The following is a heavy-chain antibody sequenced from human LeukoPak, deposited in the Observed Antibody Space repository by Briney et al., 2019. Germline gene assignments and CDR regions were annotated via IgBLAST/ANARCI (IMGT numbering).Heavy chain of an antibody. CDR1: GGTFSSYA. CDR3: AGPTYYYDSSGYYDYYYYGMDV. CDR2: IIPIFGTA. V-gene: IGHV1-69*13. J-gene: IGHJ6*02. D-gene: IGHD3-22*01. Sequence: GASVKVSCKASGGTFSSYAISWVRQAPGQGLEWMGGIIPIFGTANYAQKFQGRVTITADESTSTAYMELSGLRSEDTAVYYCAGPTYYYDSSGYYDYYYYGMDVWGQGTTVTVSS.